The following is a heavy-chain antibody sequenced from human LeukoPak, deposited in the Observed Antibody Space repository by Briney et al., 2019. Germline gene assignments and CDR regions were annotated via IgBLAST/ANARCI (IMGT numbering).Heavy chain of an antibody. CDR1: GGSISSYY. CDR3: ARDKGYHFDY. CDR2: IYYSGST. V-gene: IGHV4-59*01. Sequence: SETLSLTCTVSGGSISSYYWNWIRQPPGKGLEWIGSIYYSGSTNYYPSLKSRVTILLDTSKNQFSLRLSSVTAADTAVYYCARDKGYHFDYWGQGSLATVSS. D-gene: IGHD6-13*01. J-gene: IGHJ4*02.